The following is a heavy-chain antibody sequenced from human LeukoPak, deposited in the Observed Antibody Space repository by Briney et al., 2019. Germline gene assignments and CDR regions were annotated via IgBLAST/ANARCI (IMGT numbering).Heavy chain of an antibody. CDR2: ISGGGGST. Sequence: GGSLRLSCAASGFTFSSYTMSWVRQAPGKGLEWVSTISGGGGSTYYADSVKGRFTISRDNSKNTLYLQMNSLRAEDTAVYYCAKASNGGTSYDYWGQGTLVTVSS. D-gene: IGHD4-23*01. J-gene: IGHJ4*02. V-gene: IGHV3-23*01. CDR1: GFTFSSYT. CDR3: AKASNGGTSYDY.